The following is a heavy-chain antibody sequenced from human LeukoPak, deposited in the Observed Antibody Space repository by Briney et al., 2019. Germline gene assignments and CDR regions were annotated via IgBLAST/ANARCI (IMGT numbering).Heavy chain of an antibody. CDR1: GGSFSGYY. J-gene: IGHJ4*02. CDR3: AKDRSPQQQLLSFDY. D-gene: IGHD6-13*01. Sequence: LSLTCAVYGGSFSGYYWSWIRQPPGKGLEWVSYISSSSTTIYYADSVKGRFSISRDNAKNSLYLQMNSLRAEDTAVYYCAKDRSPQQQLLSFDYWGQGTLVTVSS. V-gene: IGHV3-11*04. CDR2: ISSSSTTI.